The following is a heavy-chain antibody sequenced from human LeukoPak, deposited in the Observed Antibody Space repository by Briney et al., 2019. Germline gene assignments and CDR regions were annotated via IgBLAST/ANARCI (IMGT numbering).Heavy chain of an antibody. V-gene: IGHV4-4*02. CDR1: GGSISSSNW. D-gene: IGHD1/OR15-1a*01. CDR2: IYHSGST. Sequence: PSETLSLTCAVSGGSISSSNWWSWVRQPPGKGLEWIGEIYHSGSTNYNPSLKSRVTISVDKSKNQFSLKLSSVTAADTAVYYCARDNLRGTPEPGARRKNWYFDLWGRGTLVTVSS. CDR3: ARDNLRGTPEPGARRKNWYFDL. J-gene: IGHJ2*01.